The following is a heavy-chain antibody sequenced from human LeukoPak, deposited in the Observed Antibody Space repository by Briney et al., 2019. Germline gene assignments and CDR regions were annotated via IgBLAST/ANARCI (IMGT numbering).Heavy chain of an antibody. D-gene: IGHD1-26*01. J-gene: IGHJ3*02. CDR2: ITSSGIT. Sequence: GGTLRLSCAASGFTFSNYGMNWVRQAPGKGLEWVSGITSSGITYYADSVKGRFTISRDNSKNTLYLQMNSLRAEDTAVYYCASGSYIGSAFDIWGQGTMVTVSS. V-gene: IGHV3-23*01. CDR3: ASGSYIGSAFDI. CDR1: GFTFSNYG.